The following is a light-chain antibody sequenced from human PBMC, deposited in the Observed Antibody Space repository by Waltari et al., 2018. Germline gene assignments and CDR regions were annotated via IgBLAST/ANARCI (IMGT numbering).Light chain of an antibody. CDR2: DAS. J-gene: IGKJ5*01. CDR1: HDISKR. CDR3: QQYESLIS. Sequence: DIQMTQSPSSLSASVGDRVTITCQASHDISKRLNWYQQKPGKAPKLLIYDASKLDIGVPSRFSGSGSVTLFTLTSSSLEPEDIATYFCQQYESLISFGPGTRLDLK. V-gene: IGKV1-33*01.